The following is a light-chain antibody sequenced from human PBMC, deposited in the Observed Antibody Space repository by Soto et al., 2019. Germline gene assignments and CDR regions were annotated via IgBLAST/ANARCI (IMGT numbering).Light chain of an antibody. CDR3: QKYANLLPCS. V-gene: IGKV1-33*01. J-gene: IGKJ2*02. CDR2: DAS. CDR1: QDLSNY. Sequence: DIQMTQSPSSLSASVGDRVTITCHASQDLSNYLNWYPQKPGKAPKLLIYDASNLETGVPSRFRGSGSGPDFTFTISSLQPEDIATYYYQKYANLLPCSFGQGTTLDIK.